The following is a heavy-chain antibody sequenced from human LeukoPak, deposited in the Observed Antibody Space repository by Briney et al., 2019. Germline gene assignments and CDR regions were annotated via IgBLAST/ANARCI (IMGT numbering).Heavy chain of an antibody. V-gene: IGHV3-66*02. J-gene: IGHJ4*02. D-gene: IGHD3-22*01. CDR3: ARSYYDSSGLYYFDY. Sequence: GGSLRLSCAASGFTFSDYYMGWIRQAPGKGLEWVSAMYSGGNTYYADSVKGRFTISRDNSKKTLYLQMNNLTAEDTAVYYCARSYYDSSGLYYFDYWGQGVLVTVSS. CDR2: MYSGGNT. CDR1: GFTFSDYY.